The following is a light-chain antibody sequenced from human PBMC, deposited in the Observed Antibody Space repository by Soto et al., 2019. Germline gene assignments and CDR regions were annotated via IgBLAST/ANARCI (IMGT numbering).Light chain of an antibody. J-gene: IGKJ2*01. CDR1: KSVSSRY. Sequence: IGLTQSPGTLSLSPGERATLACRAIKSVSSRYLAWYQQKPGQAPRRLIYVSSTRATGIPVRFSGSGSGTAFTLTISRLEPEDVEVYYCQQYGSSSYTFGQGTKPEIK. CDR2: VSS. CDR3: QQYGSSSYT. V-gene: IGKV3-20*01.